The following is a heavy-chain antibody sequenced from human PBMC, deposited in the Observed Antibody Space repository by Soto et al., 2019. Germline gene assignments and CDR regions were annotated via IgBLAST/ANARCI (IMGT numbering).Heavy chain of an antibody. D-gene: IGHD2-8*01. CDR1: GGTFSSYA. CDR2: IIPIFGTA. CDR3: ASNGVPPYYYGMDV. V-gene: IGHV1-69*13. J-gene: IGHJ6*02. Sequence: SVKVSCKASGGTFSSYAISWVRQAPGQGLEWMGGIIPIFGTANYAQKFQGRVTITADESTSTAYMELSSLRSEDTAVYYCASNGVPPYYYGMDVWGQGTTVTVSS.